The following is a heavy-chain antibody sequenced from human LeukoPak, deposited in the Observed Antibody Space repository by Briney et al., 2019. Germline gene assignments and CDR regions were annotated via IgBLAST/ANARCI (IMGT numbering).Heavy chain of an antibody. J-gene: IGHJ4*02. Sequence: GGSLRLSCAASGFTFSSYAMSWVRQAPGKGLEWVSAISGSGGSTYYADSVKGRFTISRDNSKNTLYLQMNSLRAEDTAVYYCARGSNVGLAVPFDYWGQGTLVTVSS. D-gene: IGHD6-19*01. CDR1: GFTFSSYA. V-gene: IGHV3-23*01. CDR3: ARGSNVGLAVPFDY. CDR2: ISGSGGST.